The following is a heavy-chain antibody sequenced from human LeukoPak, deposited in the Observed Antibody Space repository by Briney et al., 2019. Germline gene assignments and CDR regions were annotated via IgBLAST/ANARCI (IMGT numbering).Heavy chain of an antibody. D-gene: IGHD1-26*01. V-gene: IGHV3-21*01. Sequence: GGSLRLSCAASGFTFSSYSMNWVRQAPGKGLEWVSSISSSSSYIYYADSGKGRFTISRDNAKNSLYLQMNSLRAEDTAVYYCARDVGAYGYFDYWGQGTLVTVSS. CDR1: GFTFSSYS. J-gene: IGHJ4*02. CDR2: ISSSSSYI. CDR3: ARDVGAYGYFDY.